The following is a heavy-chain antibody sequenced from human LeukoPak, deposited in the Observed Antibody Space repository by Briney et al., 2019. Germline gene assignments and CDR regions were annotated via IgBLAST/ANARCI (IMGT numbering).Heavy chain of an antibody. CDR1: GGSISSYY. J-gene: IGHJ4*02. CDR2: IYYSGST. D-gene: IGHD3-22*01. Sequence: PSETLSLTCTVSGGSISSYYWSWIRQPPGKGLEWIGYIYYSGSTNYNPSLKSRVTISVDTSKNQFSLKLSSVTAADTAVYYCARAYYYDSSGYYFFFDYWGQGDLVTVSS. V-gene: IGHV4-59*01. CDR3: ARAYYYDSSGYYFFFDY.